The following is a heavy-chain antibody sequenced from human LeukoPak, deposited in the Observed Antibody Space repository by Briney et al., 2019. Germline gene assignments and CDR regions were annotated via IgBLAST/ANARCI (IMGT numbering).Heavy chain of an antibody. Sequence: GGSLRLSCAASGFTFSSYWMSWVRQAPGKGLEWVSSISSSSSYIYYADSVKGRFTISRDNAKNSLYLQMNSLRAEDTAVYYCARDHYDFWSGYYHNYFDYWGQGTLVTVSS. V-gene: IGHV3-21*01. CDR1: GFTFSSYW. J-gene: IGHJ4*02. D-gene: IGHD3-3*01. CDR2: ISSSSSYI. CDR3: ARDHYDFWSGYYHNYFDY.